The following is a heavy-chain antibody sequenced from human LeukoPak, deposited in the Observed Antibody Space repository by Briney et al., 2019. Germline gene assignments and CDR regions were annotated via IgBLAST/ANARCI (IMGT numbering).Heavy chain of an antibody. Sequence: GGSLRLSCVASGFIFNKHAMSWVRQAPGKGLEWVSGISGSGSSTYYADSVKGRFTISRDNSENTLSLQMNSLRADDTAIYYCAKSCNSGNCYYNYWGQGTLVTVSS. CDR3: AKSCNSGNCYYNY. V-gene: IGHV3-23*01. D-gene: IGHD2/OR15-2a*01. CDR2: ISGSGSST. J-gene: IGHJ4*02. CDR1: GFIFNKHA.